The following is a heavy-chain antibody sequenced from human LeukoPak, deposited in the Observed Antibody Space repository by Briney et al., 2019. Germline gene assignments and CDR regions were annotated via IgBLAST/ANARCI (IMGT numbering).Heavy chain of an antibody. CDR2: IYGRGGTT. V-gene: IGHV3-23*01. Sequence: PGGSLRLSCGASGFTFSSYDMTWVRQAPGKGLEWVSGIYGRGGTTYYADSVKGRFIVSRDNSENSLSLQMNSLRAEDTAVYYCARVVGRNWYLDLWGRGTQVTVSS. J-gene: IGHJ2*01. CDR3: ARVVGRNWYLDL. CDR1: GFTFSSYD. D-gene: IGHD1-14*01.